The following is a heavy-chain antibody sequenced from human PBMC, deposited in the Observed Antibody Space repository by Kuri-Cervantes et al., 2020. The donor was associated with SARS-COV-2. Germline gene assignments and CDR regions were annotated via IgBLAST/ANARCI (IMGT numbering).Heavy chain of an antibody. J-gene: IGHJ4*02. Sequence: GESLKISCAASGFTFDDYAMHWVRQAPGKGLEWVSLISGDGGSTYYADSVKGRFTISRDNAKNSLYLQMNSLRAEDTAVYYCARGSIAVPTGNYFDYWGQGTLVTVSS. CDR3: ARGSIAVPTGNYFDY. CDR1: GFTFDDYA. CDR2: ISGDGGST. V-gene: IGHV3-43*02. D-gene: IGHD6-19*01.